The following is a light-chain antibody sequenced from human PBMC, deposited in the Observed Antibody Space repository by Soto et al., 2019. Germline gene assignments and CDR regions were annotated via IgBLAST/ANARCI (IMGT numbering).Light chain of an antibody. V-gene: IGKV3D-20*02. CDR1: QSVGSSY. CDR2: GAS. CDR3: QQRSNWPPIT. Sequence: ESVLAQSPGTLSLSPGERATLSCRASQSVGSSYLAWYQQKPGQAPRLLIYGASSRATGIPARFSGSGSGTAFTLTVSSLEPEDFAVYYCQQRSNWPPITFGQGTRLEI. J-gene: IGKJ5*01.